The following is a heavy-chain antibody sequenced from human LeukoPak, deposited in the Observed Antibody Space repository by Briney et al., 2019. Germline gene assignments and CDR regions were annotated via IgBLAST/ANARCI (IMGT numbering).Heavy chain of an antibody. Sequence: GGSLRLSCAASGFTFGSSAMSWVRQAPGKGPEWVSTFSRSGPDTYYADSVKGRFTISRDNAKNSLYLQMNSLRAEDTAVYYCARDEVAAAGTGFDYWGQGTLVTVSS. D-gene: IGHD6-13*01. CDR3: ARDEVAAAGTGFDY. CDR2: FSRSGPDT. J-gene: IGHJ4*02. V-gene: IGHV3-23*01. CDR1: GFTFGSSA.